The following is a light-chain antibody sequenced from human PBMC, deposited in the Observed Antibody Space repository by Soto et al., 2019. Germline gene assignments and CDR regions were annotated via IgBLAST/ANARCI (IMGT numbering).Light chain of an antibody. CDR2: GAS. V-gene: IGKV3-20*01. CDR1: QSVTSSY. J-gene: IGKJ3*01. CDR3: QQYGSSPFT. Sequence: EIVLTQSPGTLSLSPGERATLSCRASQSVTSSYLAWYQQKPGQAPRLLIYGASSRATGIPDRFSGSGSGTDFTITINRLEPEDFAVYYCQQYGSSPFTFGPGTKVDIK.